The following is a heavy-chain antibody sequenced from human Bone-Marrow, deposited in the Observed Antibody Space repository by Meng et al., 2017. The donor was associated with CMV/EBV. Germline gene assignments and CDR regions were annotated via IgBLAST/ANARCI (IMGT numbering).Heavy chain of an antibody. D-gene: IGHD1-26*01. J-gene: IGHJ5*02. V-gene: IGHV3-21*01. CDR3: ARAGISGSFWFAP. CDR2: ISSSSSYI. CDR1: GFTFSSYS. Sequence: GGPLRLSCAASGFTFSSYSMNWVRQAPGKGLEWVSSISSSSSYIYYAGSVKGRFTISRDNAKNSLYLQMNSLRAEDTAVYYCARAGISGSFWFAPWGQGTLVPVSS.